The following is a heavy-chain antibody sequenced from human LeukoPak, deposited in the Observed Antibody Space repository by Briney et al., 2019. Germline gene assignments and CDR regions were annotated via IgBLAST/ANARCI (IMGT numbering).Heavy chain of an antibody. CDR1: GGSISSSNW. CDR2: IYHSGST. Sequence: SGTLSLTCAVSGGSISSSNWWSWVRQPPGKGLEWSGEIYHSGSTNYNPSLKSRVTISVDKSKNQFSLKLSSVTAADTAVYYCARDRPYDILTGYYDDAFDIWGQGTMVTVSS. D-gene: IGHD3-9*01. J-gene: IGHJ3*02. CDR3: ARDRPYDILTGYYDDAFDI. V-gene: IGHV4-4*02.